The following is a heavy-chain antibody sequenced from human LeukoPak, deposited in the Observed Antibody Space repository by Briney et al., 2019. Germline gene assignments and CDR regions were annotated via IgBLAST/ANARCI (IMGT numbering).Heavy chain of an antibody. J-gene: IGHJ5*02. CDR2: ISGSGGST. D-gene: IGHD5-12*01. Sequence: GGSLRLSCAASGFTFNNYAMSWVRQAPGKGLEWVSAISGSGGSTYYADSAKGRFTISRDNSKNTLYLQMNSLRAEDTAVYYCAKDSIGYSGYDLIWFDPWGQGTLVTVSS. V-gene: IGHV3-23*01. CDR1: GFTFNNYA. CDR3: AKDSIGYSGYDLIWFDP.